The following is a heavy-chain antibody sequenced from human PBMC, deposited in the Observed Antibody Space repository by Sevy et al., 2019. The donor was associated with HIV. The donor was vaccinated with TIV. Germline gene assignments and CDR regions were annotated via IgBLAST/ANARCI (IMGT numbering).Heavy chain of an antibody. V-gene: IGHV3-23*01. J-gene: IGHJ4*02. CDR1: GFAFYEYS. Sequence: GGSLRLSCAASGFAFYEYSMSWIRQAPGKGLEWVATLSFGCGKINYADSVKGGFTISRDNSKNSFYLQMDNLRVEDTAQYFCAREGCSRPHDYWGQGTRVTVSS. CDR2: LSFGCGKI. CDR3: AREGCSRPHDY. D-gene: IGHD2-8*01.